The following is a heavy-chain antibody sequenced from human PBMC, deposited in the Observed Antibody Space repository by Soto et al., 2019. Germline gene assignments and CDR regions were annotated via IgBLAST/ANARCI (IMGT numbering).Heavy chain of an antibody. Sequence: EVQLLESGGGLVQPGGSLRLSCAASGFTFSRYAMSWVRQAPGKGLEWVSAISGSGGSTYYADSVKGRFTISRDNSKNTLYLQMNSLRAEDTAVYYCAKDRDGDQVRAVLDYWGQGTLVTVSS. CDR3: AKDRDGDQVRAVLDY. V-gene: IGHV3-23*01. CDR2: ISGSGGST. J-gene: IGHJ4*02. CDR1: GFTFSRYA. D-gene: IGHD4-17*01.